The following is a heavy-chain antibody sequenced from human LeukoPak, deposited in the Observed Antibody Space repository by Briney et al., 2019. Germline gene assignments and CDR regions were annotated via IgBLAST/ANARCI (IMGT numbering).Heavy chain of an antibody. D-gene: IGHD3-16*02. CDR2: ISGSGGST. CDR3: AKVIRRLGELSPFDY. CDR1: GFTFSSYA. Sequence: PGGSLRLSCAASGFTFSSYAMSWVRQAPGKGLEWVSAISGSGGSTYYADSVKGRFTISRDNSKNTLYLQMNSLSAEDTAVYYCAKVIRRLGELSPFDYWGQGTLVTVSS. V-gene: IGHV3-23*01. J-gene: IGHJ4*02.